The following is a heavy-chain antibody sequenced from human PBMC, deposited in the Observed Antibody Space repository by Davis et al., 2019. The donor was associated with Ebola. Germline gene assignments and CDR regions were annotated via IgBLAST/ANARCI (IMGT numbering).Heavy chain of an antibody. CDR1: GYTFPAYY. CDR2: INPHSAFT. CDR3: TRNQFLCTDGRCYDS. Sequence: AASVKVSCKASGYTFPAYYTPWVRQAPGQGLEWMGWINPHSAFTNYAQQFQGWVTMTTAPSINTAYMELSRLRSDDTAVYYSTRNQFLCTDGRCYDSWGQGTLVTVSS. V-gene: IGHV1-2*04. D-gene: IGHD2-15*01. J-gene: IGHJ4*02.